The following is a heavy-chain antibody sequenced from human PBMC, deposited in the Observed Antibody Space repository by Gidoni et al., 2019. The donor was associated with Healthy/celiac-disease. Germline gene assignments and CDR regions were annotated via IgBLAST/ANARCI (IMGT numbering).Heavy chain of an antibody. V-gene: IGHV2-5*02. Sequence: QITLKESGPTLVTPTQTLTLTCTFSGFSLSTSGVGVDWIRQPPGKALEWLALIYWDDDKRYSPSLNSRLTITKDTSKNQVVLTMPNMDPVDTATYYCAHAKGHTYYDFWSGYGGSSGYCMDVWGQGTTVPVSS. CDR2: IYWDDDK. CDR1: GFSLSTSGVG. D-gene: IGHD3-3*01. CDR3: AHAKGHTYYDFWSGYGGSSGYCMDV. J-gene: IGHJ6*02.